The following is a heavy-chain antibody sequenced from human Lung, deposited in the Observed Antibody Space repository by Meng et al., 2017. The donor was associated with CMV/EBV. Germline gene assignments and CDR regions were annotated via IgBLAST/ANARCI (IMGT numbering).Heavy chain of an antibody. Sequence: SRYAFGDCILRWVRQAPGQGLEWMGWINPNTGDTGCAQGFQGRVTLTRNTSISTAFMELRRLTSDDTSVYYCGRDYSYAGSFFVFDYWGQGALVTVSS. D-gene: IGHD2-2*01. CDR3: GRDYSYAGSFFVFDY. CDR1: RYAFGDCI. V-gene: IGHV1-2*02. CDR2: INPNTGDT. J-gene: IGHJ4*02.